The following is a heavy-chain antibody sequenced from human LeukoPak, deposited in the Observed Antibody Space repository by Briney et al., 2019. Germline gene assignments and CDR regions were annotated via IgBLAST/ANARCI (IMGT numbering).Heavy chain of an antibody. CDR3: VGSGTPYYFDY. D-gene: IGHD1-1*01. J-gene: IGHJ4*02. V-gene: IGHV4-59*08. CDR1: GGSISSHY. Sequence: SETLSLTCTVSGGSISSHYWSWIRQPPGKGLEWIGYIYYSGSTNYNPSLKSRVTISVDTSKNQFSLKLSSVTAADTAVYYCVGSGTPYYFDYWGQGTLVTVSS. CDR2: IYYSGST.